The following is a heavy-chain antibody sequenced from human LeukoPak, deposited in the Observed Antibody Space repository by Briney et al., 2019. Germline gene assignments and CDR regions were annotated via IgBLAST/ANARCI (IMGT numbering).Heavy chain of an antibody. D-gene: IGHD3-3*01. CDR2: TSGNSGTI. J-gene: IGHJ4*02. CDR3: ARGPDFWSAYEDC. CDR1: GFTFNSYS. Sequence: PGGSLRLSCATSGFTFNSYSMSWVRQAPGKRLEWVSYTSGNSGTIYYADSVKGRFTISRDSAKNSLFLQMNSLRADDTAVYYCARGPDFWSAYEDCWGQGTLVTVSS. V-gene: IGHV3-48*01.